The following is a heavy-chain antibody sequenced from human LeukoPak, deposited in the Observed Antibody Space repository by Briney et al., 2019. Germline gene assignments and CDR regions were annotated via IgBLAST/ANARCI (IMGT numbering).Heavy chain of an antibody. CDR1: GYSISSGYY. J-gene: IGHJ4*02. CDR3: ARGGGIAAAGTFGY. D-gene: IGHD6-13*01. CDR2: IYHSGST. V-gene: IGHV4-38-2*02. Sequence: PSETLSLTCTVSGYSISSGYYWGWIRQPPGKGLEWIGSIYHSGSTYYNPSLKSRVTISVDTSKNQFSLKLSSVTAADTAVYYCARGGGIAAAGTFGYWGQGTLVTVSS.